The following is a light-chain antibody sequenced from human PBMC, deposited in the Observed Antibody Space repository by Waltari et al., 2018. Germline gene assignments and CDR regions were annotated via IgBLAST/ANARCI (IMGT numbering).Light chain of an antibody. V-gene: IGKV3-11*01. CDR2: DAS. Sequence: EIVLTQSPATLSLSPGETATPSCRATQSVSTYLTWYQQKPGQAPRLLIYDASRRATGIPARFSGSGSGTDFTLTISSLEPEDFAVYYCQQYYALPRTFGQGTKVEI. J-gene: IGKJ1*01. CDR1: QSVSTY. CDR3: QQYYALPRT.